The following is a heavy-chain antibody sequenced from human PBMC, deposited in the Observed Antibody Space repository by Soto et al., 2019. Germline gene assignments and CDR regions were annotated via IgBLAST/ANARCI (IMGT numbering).Heavy chain of an antibody. J-gene: IGHJ4*02. CDR2: ISACNGNT. CDR3: ARDIVLVPAAILDY. CDR1: GYTFTSYG. V-gene: IGHV1-18*01. Sequence: QVQLVQSGAEVKKPGASVKVSCKASGYTFTSYGISWVRQAPGQGLEWMGWISACNGNTTYAQKPKGRVTMTEATFXSTAYMELRSLRSDDTAVYYCARDIVLVPAAILDYWGQGTLVTVSS. D-gene: IGHD2-2*01.